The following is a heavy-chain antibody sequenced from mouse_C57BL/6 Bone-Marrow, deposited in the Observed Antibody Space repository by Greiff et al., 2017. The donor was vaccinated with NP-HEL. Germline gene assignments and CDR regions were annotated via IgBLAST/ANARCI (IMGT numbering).Heavy chain of an antibody. V-gene: IGHV2-6-1*01. CDR1: GFSLTSYG. Sequence: QVQLKESGPGLVAPSQSLSITCTVSGFSLTSYGVHWVRQPPGKGLEWLVVIWSDGSTTYNSALKSRLSISKDNSKSQVFLKMNSLQTDDTAMYYCARHYDGYYDWYFDVWGTGTTVTVSS. CDR3: ARHYDGYYDWYFDV. D-gene: IGHD2-3*01. J-gene: IGHJ1*03. CDR2: IWSDGST.